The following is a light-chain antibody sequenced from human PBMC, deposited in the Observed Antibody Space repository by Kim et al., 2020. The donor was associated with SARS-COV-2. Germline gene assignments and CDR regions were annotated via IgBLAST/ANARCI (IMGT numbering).Light chain of an antibody. Sequence: QPVLTQSSSASASLGSSVKLTCTLNSGHSSNIIAWHQQQPGKAPRYLMKLEGSGSYNKGGGVPDRFSGSSSGAARYLTISNLQSEDEADYYCEAWDTNTRVFGGGTKLTVL. CDR3: EAWDTNTRV. CDR2: LEGSGSY. J-gene: IGLJ3*02. CDR1: SGHSSNI. V-gene: IGLV4-60*03.